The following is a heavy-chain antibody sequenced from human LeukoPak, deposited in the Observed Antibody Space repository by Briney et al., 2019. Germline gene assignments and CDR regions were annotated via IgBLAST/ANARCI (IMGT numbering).Heavy chain of an antibody. Sequence: ASVKVSCKASGYTFTSYYMHWVRQAPGQGLEWMGIINPSGGSTSYAQKFQGRVTMTRDTSTSTVYMELSSLRSDDTAVYYCARETVAGTDYYYGMDVWGQGTTVTVSS. CDR2: INPSGGST. J-gene: IGHJ6*02. V-gene: IGHV1-46*01. CDR1: GYTFTSYY. CDR3: ARETVAGTDYYYGMDV. D-gene: IGHD6-19*01.